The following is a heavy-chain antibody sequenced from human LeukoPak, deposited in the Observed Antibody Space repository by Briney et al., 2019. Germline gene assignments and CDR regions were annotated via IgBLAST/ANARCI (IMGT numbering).Heavy chain of an antibody. Sequence: GGSLRLSCAASGFTVSSNYMSWVRQAPGKGLEWVSVTYSGGSTYYADSVKGRFTISRDISKNTLYLQMNSLRAEDTAVYYCAREGDEDDDAFDIWGQGTMVTVSS. CDR3: AREGDEDDDAFDI. CDR1: GFTVSSNY. J-gene: IGHJ3*02. V-gene: IGHV3-53*01. D-gene: IGHD1-26*01. CDR2: TYSGGST.